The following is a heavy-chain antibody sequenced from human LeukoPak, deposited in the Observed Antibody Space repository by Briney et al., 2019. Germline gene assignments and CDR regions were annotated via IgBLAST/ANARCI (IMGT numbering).Heavy chain of an antibody. D-gene: IGHD3-10*01. V-gene: IGHV4-31*03. CDR3: ARGGGITMVRGVIIKGWWFDP. CDR1: GGSISSGGYY. Sequence: PSETLSLTCTVSGGSISSGGYYWSWIRQHPGKGLEWIGYIYYSGSTYYNPSLKSRVTISVDTSKNQFSLKLSSVTAADTAVYYCARGGGITMVRGVIIKGWWFDPWGQGTLVTVSS. J-gene: IGHJ5*02. CDR2: IYYSGST.